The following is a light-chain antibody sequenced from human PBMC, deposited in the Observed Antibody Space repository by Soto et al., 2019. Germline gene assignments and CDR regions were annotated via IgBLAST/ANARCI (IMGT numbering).Light chain of an antibody. CDR2: GAS. V-gene: IGKV3-20*01. CDR3: QQYGGSPFT. CDR1: QSVSSSY. Sequence: EIVLTQSPGTLSLSPGERATLSCRASQSVSSSYLAWYQQKPGQAPRLLIYGASSRATDIPDRFSGSGSGTDFTLTISRLEPEDFAVYYCQQYGGSPFTFGPGTQVDIK. J-gene: IGKJ3*01.